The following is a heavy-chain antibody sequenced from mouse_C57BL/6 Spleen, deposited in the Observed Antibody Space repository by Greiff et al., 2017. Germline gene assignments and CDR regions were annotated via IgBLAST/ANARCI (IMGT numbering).Heavy chain of an antibody. CDR3: ARTRYYGSRYSFDY. Sequence: EVQRVESGPGLVKPSQSLSLTCSVTGYSITSCYYWNWFRQFPGNKLEWMGYIRYDGSTNYNPSLKNRISITRDTSKNQFFLKLNSVTTEDTATYYCARTRYYGSRYSFDYWGQGATLPVSS. CDR2: IRYDGST. CDR1: GYSITSCYY. J-gene: IGHJ2*01. V-gene: IGHV3-6*01. D-gene: IGHD1-1*01.